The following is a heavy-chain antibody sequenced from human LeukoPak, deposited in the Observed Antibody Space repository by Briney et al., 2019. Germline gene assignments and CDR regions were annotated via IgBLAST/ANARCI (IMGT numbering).Heavy chain of an antibody. V-gene: IGHV4-39*01. J-gene: IGHJ4*02. Sequence: PSETLSLTCTVSGGSISSGDYYWSWIRQPPGKGLEWIGSIYYSGSTYYNPSLKSRVTISVDTSKNQFSLKLSSVTAADTAVYYCASLRDDSSGYFDYWGQGTLVTVSS. CDR3: ASLRDDSSGYFDY. CDR2: IYYSGST. CDR1: GGSISSGDYY. D-gene: IGHD3-22*01.